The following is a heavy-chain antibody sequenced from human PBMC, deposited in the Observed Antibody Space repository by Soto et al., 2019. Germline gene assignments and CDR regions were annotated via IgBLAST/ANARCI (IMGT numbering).Heavy chain of an antibody. Sequence: QVQLVQSGTEVKKPGSSVTVSCKASGGSLSTNPISWVRQAPGQGLEWMGGTGSGTGPGNHAQKFQGRLTVTADKSPSTVYMELTNLSSADTAVYYCARRDSGGFYRFFDSWGQGTLVTVSS. CDR3: ARRDSGGFYRFFDS. CDR1: GGSLSTNP. J-gene: IGHJ4*02. V-gene: IGHV1-69*06. CDR2: TGSGTGPG. D-gene: IGHD2-15*01.